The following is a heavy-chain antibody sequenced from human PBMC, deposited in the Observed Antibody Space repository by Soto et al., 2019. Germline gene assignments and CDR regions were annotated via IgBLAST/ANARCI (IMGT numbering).Heavy chain of an antibody. CDR3: ARVYCSSTSCSYYYGMDV. Sequence: GASVKVSCKASGYTFTSYDINWVRQATGQGLEWMGWMNPNSGNTGYAQKFQGRVTMTRNTSISTAYMELSSLRSEDTAVYYCARVYCSSTSCSYYYGMDVWGQGTTVTVSS. D-gene: IGHD2-2*01. CDR2: MNPNSGNT. CDR1: GYTFTSYD. J-gene: IGHJ6*02. V-gene: IGHV1-8*01.